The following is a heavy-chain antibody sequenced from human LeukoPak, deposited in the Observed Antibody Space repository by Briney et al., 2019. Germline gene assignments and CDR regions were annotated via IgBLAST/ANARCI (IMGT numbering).Heavy chain of an antibody. V-gene: IGHV4-38-2*01. D-gene: IGHD3-22*01. CDR3: ARGYYDSSGYYWNYFDY. Sequence: SETLSLTCAVSGYSISSGYYWGWIRQPPGKGLEWIGSIYHSGSTYYNPSLKSRVTISVDTSNNQFSLKLSSATAADTAVYYCARGYYDSSGYYWNYFDYWGQGTLVTVSS. J-gene: IGHJ4*02. CDR2: IYHSGST. CDR1: GYSISSGYY.